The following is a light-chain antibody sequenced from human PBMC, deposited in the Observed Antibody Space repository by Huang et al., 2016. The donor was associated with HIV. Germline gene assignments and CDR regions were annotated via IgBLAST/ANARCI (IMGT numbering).Light chain of an antibody. V-gene: IGKV3-15*01. CDR1: QNVGSN. Sequence: EVLMTQSPDILSVSPGDRATFSCRASQNVGSNLAWYQQRPGQAPRLLIYAASTRATGVPARFSGGGSGTEFTLTISRLQSEDFATYYCQQYNTWPPWAFGQGTTVEIK. CDR3: QQYNTWPPWA. CDR2: AAS. J-gene: IGKJ1*01.